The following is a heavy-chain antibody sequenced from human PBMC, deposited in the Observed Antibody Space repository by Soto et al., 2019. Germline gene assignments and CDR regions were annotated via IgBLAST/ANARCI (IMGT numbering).Heavy chain of an antibody. CDR1: GFIFSTYS. Sequence: PGGSLRLSCAASGFIFSTYSMNWVRQGPAKGLEWISHIGTSGTPIYYADSVRGRFTVSRDNAKNSLYLQMNSLRDEDTAVYYCARGVGRNFDYWGQGTLVTVSS. CDR3: ARGVGRNFDY. J-gene: IGHJ4*02. D-gene: IGHD1-26*01. CDR2: IGTSGTPI. V-gene: IGHV3-48*02.